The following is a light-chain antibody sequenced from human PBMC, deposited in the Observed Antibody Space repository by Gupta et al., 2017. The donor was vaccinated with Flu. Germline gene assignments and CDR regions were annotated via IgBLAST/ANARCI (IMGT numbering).Light chain of an antibody. J-gene: IGKJ1*01. Sequence: DIVMTQSPDSLAVSLGERATINCKSRQSVLYSSNNENYLAWYQQKPGQPPKLLIYWASTRESGVPDRFSGRGSGTXFTLTIXSRQAEDVAVYYCQQEYSTPTTFGXGTKVEIK. CDR2: WAS. V-gene: IGKV4-1*01. CDR3: QQEYSTPTT. CDR1: QSVLYSSNNENY.